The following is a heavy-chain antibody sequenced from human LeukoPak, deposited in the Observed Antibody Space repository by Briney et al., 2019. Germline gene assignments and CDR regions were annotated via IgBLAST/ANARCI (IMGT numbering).Heavy chain of an antibody. CDR2: ISWISGSI. D-gene: IGHD3-22*01. CDR1: GFTFDDYA. Sequence: GGSLRLSCAASGFTFDDYAMHWVRQAPGKGLEWVSGISWISGSIGYADSVKGRFTISRDNAKNSLYLQMNSLRAEDTALYYCAKSNDSSGYMYYFDYWGQGTLVTVSS. J-gene: IGHJ4*02. V-gene: IGHV3-9*01. CDR3: AKSNDSSGYMYYFDY.